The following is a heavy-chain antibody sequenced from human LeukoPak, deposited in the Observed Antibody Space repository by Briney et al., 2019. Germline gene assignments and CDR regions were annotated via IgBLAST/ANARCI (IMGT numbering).Heavy chain of an antibody. D-gene: IGHD5-18*01. V-gene: IGHV4-39*07. CDR1: GGSISSSSYY. CDR3: ARVGKHVDTAMATDY. J-gene: IGHJ4*02. Sequence: SETLSLTCTVSGGSISSSSYYWGWIRQPPGKGLEWIGSIYYSGSTYYNPSLKSRVTISVDTSKNQFSLKLSSVTAADTAVYYCARVGKHVDTAMATDYWGQGTLVTVSS. CDR2: IYYSGST.